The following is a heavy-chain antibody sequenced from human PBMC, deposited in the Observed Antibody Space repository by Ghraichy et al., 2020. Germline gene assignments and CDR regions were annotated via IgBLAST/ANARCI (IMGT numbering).Heavy chain of an antibody. D-gene: IGHD6-19*01. CDR2: ISGSGGST. CDR1: GFTFSSYA. J-gene: IGHJ5*02. CDR3: AKDSSGWYGGELDP. Sequence: GGSLRLSCAASGFTFSSYAMSWVRQAPGKGLEWVSAISGSGGSTYYADSVKGRFTISRDNYKNTLYLQMNSLRAEDTAVYYCAKDSSGWYGGELDPWGQGTLVTVSS. V-gene: IGHV3-23*01.